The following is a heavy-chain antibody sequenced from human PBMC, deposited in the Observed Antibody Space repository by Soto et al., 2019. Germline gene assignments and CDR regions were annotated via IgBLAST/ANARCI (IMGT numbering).Heavy chain of an antibody. J-gene: IGHJ4*02. CDR1: GFTFSSYS. V-gene: IGHV3-21*01. CDR2: ISSSSSYI. Sequence: EVQLVESGGGLVKPGGSLRLSCAASGFTFSSYSMNWVRQAPGKGLEWVSSISSSSSYIYYADSVKGRFTISRDNAKNSLYLRMNSLRAEDTAVYYCARARYCTNGVCYTWDYWGQGTLVTVSS. CDR3: ARARYCTNGVCYTWDY. D-gene: IGHD2-8*01.